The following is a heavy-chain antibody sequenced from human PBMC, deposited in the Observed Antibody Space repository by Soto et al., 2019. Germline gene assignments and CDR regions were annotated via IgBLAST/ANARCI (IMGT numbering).Heavy chain of an antibody. CDR2: IYYSGST. Sequence: QVQLQESGPGLVKPSETLSLTCTVSGGSISSYYWSWIRQPPGKGLEWIGYIYYSGSTNYNPSLKSRVTISVDTSKNQCSLKLSSVTAADTAVYYCASHPTVTEYYFDYWGQGTLVTVSS. D-gene: IGHD4-17*01. CDR1: GGSISSYY. J-gene: IGHJ4*02. CDR3: ASHPTVTEYYFDY. V-gene: IGHV4-59*08.